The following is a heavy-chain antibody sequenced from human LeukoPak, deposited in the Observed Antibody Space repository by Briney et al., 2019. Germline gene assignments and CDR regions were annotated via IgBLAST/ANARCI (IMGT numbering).Heavy chain of an antibody. V-gene: IGHV3-23*01. Sequence: HSGGSLRLSCAASGFTFSDYYMSWVRQAPGKGLEWVSGIGAGGTFTYYADSVKGRFTISRDNSRNTLYLQMNSLRADDTAVYYCAKDLGYTTYGYYFDYWGQGTLVTVSS. CDR2: IGAGGTFT. J-gene: IGHJ4*02. CDR1: GFTFSDYY. D-gene: IGHD4-11*01. CDR3: AKDLGYTTYGYYFDY.